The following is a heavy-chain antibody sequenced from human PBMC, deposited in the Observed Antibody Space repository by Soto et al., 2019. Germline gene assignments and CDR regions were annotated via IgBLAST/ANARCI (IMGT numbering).Heavy chain of an antibody. D-gene: IGHD3-16*01. V-gene: IGHV5-51*01. Sequence: PGESLKISCKASGYNFTNYWIGWVRQMPGRGLEWMGIIYPDDSDTVYSPSFQGQVTISADKSISTAYLQWSSLKASDTAMYYCARRAFVMLSAPLWGPHSFDIWGQGTMVTVTS. J-gene: IGHJ3*02. CDR2: IYPDDSDT. CDR3: ARRAFVMLSAPLWGPHSFDI. CDR1: GYNFTNYW.